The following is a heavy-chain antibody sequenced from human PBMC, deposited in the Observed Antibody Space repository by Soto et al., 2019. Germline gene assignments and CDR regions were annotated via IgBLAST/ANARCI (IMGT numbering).Heavy chain of an antibody. V-gene: IGHV3-21*01. J-gene: IGHJ5*02. CDR2: ISSSSSYI. CDR1: GFSFSAHD. CDR3: ARGRTAGSLSMWFDP. Sequence: GGSLRLSCAASGFSFSAHDLNWVRQAPGKGLEWVSSISSSSSYIYYADSVKGRFTISRDNAKNSLYLQMNSLRAEDTAVYYCARGRTAGSLSMWFDPWGQGTLVTVSS. D-gene: IGHD6-19*01.